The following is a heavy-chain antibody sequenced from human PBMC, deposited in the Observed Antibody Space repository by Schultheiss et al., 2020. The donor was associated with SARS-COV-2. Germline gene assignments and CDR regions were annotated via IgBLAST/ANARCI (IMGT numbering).Heavy chain of an antibody. V-gene: IGHV4-39*07. CDR1: GGSISSGGYY. D-gene: IGHD5-18*01. CDR3: ARDRKGDTGYNWFDP. CDR2: IYYSGST. Sequence: SQTLSLTCTVSGGSISSGGYYWSWIRQPPGKGLEWIGSIYYSGSTYYNPSLKSRVTISVDTSKNQFSLKLSSVTAADTAVYYCARDRKGDTGYNWFDPWGQGTLVTVSS. J-gene: IGHJ5*02.